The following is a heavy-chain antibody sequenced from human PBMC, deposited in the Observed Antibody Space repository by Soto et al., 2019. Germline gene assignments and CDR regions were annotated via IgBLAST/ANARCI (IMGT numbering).Heavy chain of an antibody. V-gene: IGHV1-18*01. CDR1: GYTFTSYG. D-gene: IGHD3-22*01. Sequence: ASVKVSCKASGYTFTSYGISWVRQAPGQGLEWMGWISAYNGNTNYAQKLQGRVTMTTDTSTSTAYMELRSLRSDDTAVYYCARDPGYYDSSGYTFDYWGQGTLVTVSS. CDR3: ARDPGYYDSSGYTFDY. J-gene: IGHJ4*02. CDR2: ISAYNGNT.